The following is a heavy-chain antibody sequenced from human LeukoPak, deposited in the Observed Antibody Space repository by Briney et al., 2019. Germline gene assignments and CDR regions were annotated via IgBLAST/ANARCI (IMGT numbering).Heavy chain of an antibody. CDR1: GFTFSSCA. V-gene: IGHV3-23*05. CDR3: ARVQSAYYYYYGMDV. J-gene: IGHJ6*02. Sequence: GGSLRLSCAASGFTFSSCAMSWVRQAPGKGLEWVSTIIDSGNSLYYADSVKGRFTISRDNSKSTLYLQMNSLRAEDTAVYYCARVQSAYYYYYGMDVWGQGTTVTVSS. CDR2: IIDSGNSL. D-gene: IGHD3-10*01.